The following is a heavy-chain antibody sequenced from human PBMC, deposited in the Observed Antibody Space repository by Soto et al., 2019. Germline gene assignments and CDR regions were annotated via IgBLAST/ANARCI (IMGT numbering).Heavy chain of an antibody. CDR1: GFTFSDYA. V-gene: IGHV3-23*01. CDR2: VSGSGDTT. Sequence: EVQLLESGGGLVQPGGSLRLSCAASGFTFSDYAMSWVRHTPGEGLQWVSTVSGSGDTTYYADSSKGRFTTSRDNSINTLYLQMNSLRAEDSAIYYCAKGGLLTGVAYFDYWGQGTLVAVSS. J-gene: IGHJ4*02. CDR3: AKGGLLTGVAYFDY. D-gene: IGHD7-27*01.